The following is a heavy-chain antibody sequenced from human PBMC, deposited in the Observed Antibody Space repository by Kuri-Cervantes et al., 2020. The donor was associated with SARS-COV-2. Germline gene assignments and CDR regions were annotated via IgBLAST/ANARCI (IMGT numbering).Heavy chain of an antibody. J-gene: IGHJ6*03. Sequence: GESLKISCAASGFTFSGYWMTWVRQAPGKGLEWVANIKHDGSEKYYVDSVKGRFTISRDNAKNSLYLLMNSLRAEDTAVYSCARGGWGVCSGSYCRYYYYYMDVWGKGTTVTVSS. V-gene: IGHV3-7*04. D-gene: IGHD1-26*01. CDR1: GFTFSGYW. CDR3: ARGGWGVCSGSYCRYYYYYMDV. CDR2: IKHDGSEK.